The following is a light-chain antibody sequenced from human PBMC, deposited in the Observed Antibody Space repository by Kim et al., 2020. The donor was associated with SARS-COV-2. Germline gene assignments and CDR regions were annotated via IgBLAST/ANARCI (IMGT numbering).Light chain of an antibody. Sequence: VLTQPPSASGTPGQRVTISCSGSRPNVGSHFVNWYQQLPGTAPKLLIYYDNQRPSGVPDRFSGSRSGTSASLAISGLQSADEADYYCATWDYSLNAWVFGGGTKVTVL. J-gene: IGLJ3*02. CDR3: ATWDYSLNAWV. V-gene: IGLV1-44*01. CDR2: YDN. CDR1: RPNVGSHF.